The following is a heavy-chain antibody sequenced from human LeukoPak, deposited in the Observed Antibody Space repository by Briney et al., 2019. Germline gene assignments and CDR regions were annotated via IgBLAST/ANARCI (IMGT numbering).Heavy chain of an antibody. V-gene: IGHV4-59*01. J-gene: IGHJ6*03. CDR3: ARDGAVTPNYYYYYMDV. Sequence: PSETLSLTCTVPGGSISSYYWSWIRQPPGKGLEWIGYIYDSGSTNYNPSLKSRVTISVDTSKNQFSLKLSSVTAADTAVYYCARDGAVTPNYYYYYMDVWGKGTTVTVSS. CDR2: IYDSGST. CDR1: GGSISSYY. D-gene: IGHD4-17*01.